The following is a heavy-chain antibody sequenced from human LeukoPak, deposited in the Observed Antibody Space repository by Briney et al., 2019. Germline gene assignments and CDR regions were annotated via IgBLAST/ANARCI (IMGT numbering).Heavy chain of an antibody. Sequence: ASVKVSCKASGYTFTSYDINWVRQATGQGLEWMGWMNPNSGNTGYAQKFQGRVTMTRNTSISTAYMELSSLRSEDTAVYYCARVARRKWPGIHDYWGQGTLVTVSS. CDR3: ARVARRKWPGIHDY. D-gene: IGHD5-12*01. J-gene: IGHJ4*02. CDR2: MNPNSGNT. CDR1: GYTFTSYD. V-gene: IGHV1-8*01.